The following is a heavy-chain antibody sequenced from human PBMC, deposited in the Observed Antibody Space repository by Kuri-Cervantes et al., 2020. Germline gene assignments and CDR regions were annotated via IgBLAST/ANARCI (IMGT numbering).Heavy chain of an antibody. J-gene: IGHJ2*01. D-gene: IGHD7-27*01. V-gene: IGHV4-30-2*01. CDR3: ARLTNWGPYWYFDL. Sequence: LRLSCAVSGGSISSGGYSWSWIRQPPGKGLEWIGYIYHSGSTYYNPSLKSRVTISVDKSKNQFSLKLSSVTAADTAVYYCARLTNWGPYWYFDLWGRGTLVTVSS. CDR1: GGSISSGGYS. CDR2: IYHSGST.